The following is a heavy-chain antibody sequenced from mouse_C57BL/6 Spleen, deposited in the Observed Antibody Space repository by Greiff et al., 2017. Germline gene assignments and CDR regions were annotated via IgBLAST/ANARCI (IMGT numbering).Heavy chain of an antibody. Sequence: VQLQQSGPELVKPGASVKISCKASGYSFTDYNMNWVKQSNGKSLEWIGVINPNYGTTSYNQKFKGKATLTVDQSSSTAYMQLNSLTSEDSAVYYGAAHYYGNGNYAMDYWGQGTSVTVSS. CDR3: AAHYYGNGNYAMDY. V-gene: IGHV1-39*01. J-gene: IGHJ4*01. D-gene: IGHD2-1*01. CDR1: GYSFTDYN. CDR2: INPNYGTT.